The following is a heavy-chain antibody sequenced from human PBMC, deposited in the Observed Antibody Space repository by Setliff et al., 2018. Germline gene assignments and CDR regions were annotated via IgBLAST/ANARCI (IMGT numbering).Heavy chain of an antibody. V-gene: IGHV3-21*01. CDR1: ELIFRNYD. D-gene: IGHD1-1*01. CDR2: IGGSSADI. J-gene: IGHJ4*01. CDR3: AKDYLSRWWNEPPLYFGD. Sequence: GGSLRLSCAASELIFRNYDMSWVRQAPGKGLEWVSSIGGSSADIYYADSVRGRFTISRDNAKNSLYMQMNSLKVEDTAVYYCAKDYLSRWWNEPPLYFGDWGPGVLVNVSS.